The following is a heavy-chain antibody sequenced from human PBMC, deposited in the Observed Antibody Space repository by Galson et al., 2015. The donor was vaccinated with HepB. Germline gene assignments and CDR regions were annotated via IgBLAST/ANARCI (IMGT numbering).Heavy chain of an antibody. D-gene: IGHD5-18*01. CDR3: ARVGGGYGTFEYYFDY. V-gene: IGHV3-33*01. CDR1: GFTFSTYG. CDR2: IWYDGSKK. J-gene: IGHJ4*02. Sequence: SLRLSCAASGFTFSTYGMHWARQAPGKGLEWVAVIWYDGSKKYYADSVKGRFTISRDNSKKTLYLQMNSLRAEDTAVYYCARVGGGYGTFEYYFDYWGQGTLVTVSS.